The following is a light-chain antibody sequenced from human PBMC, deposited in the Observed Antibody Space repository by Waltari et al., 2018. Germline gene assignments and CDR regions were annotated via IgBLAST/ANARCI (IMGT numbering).Light chain of an antibody. V-gene: IGLV3-21*02. CDR2: DDG. Sequence: SYELTQPPSVSVAPGQKARITCDGDKIGRKNVHWYQHKPGQAPVLVVYDDGDRPSGIPERFSGSNSGNTAALTISRVDAGDEAEYYCQVWDSGSNHYVFGTVTKVTVL. CDR3: QVWDSGSNHYV. CDR1: KIGRKN. J-gene: IGLJ1*01.